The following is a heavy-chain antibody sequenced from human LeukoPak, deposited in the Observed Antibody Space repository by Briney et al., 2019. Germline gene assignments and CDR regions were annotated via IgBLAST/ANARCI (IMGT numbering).Heavy chain of an antibody. V-gene: IGHV3-21*01. CDR2: ISSSSSYI. Sequence: GGSLRLSCAASGFTFSSYSMNWVRQAPGKGLGWVSSISSSSSYIYYADSVKGRFTIPRDNAKNSLYLQMNSLRAEDTAVYYCARDYWYNWNDVQWFDPWGQGTLVTVSS. J-gene: IGHJ5*02. CDR1: GFTFSSYS. D-gene: IGHD1-1*01. CDR3: ARDYWYNWNDVQWFDP.